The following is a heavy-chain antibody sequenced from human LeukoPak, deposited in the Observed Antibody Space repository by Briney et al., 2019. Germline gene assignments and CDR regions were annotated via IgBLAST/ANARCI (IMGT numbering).Heavy chain of an antibody. D-gene: IGHD4-23*01. V-gene: IGHV5-51*01. CDR3: ARPLDFGGNSNWYFDL. Sequence: HGESLKISCKGTEFSFINYWIAWVRQMPGKDLEWMGIIYPGDSDTKISPSFEGQVTISADKSISTAYLHLSGLKASDTAMYYCARPLDFGGNSNWYFDLWGRGTLLTVSS. CDR1: EFSFINYW. CDR2: IYPGDSDT. J-gene: IGHJ2*01.